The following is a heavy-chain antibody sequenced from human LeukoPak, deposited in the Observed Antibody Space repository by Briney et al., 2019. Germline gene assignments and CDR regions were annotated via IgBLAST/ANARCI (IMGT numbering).Heavy chain of an antibody. CDR3: ARDSGAGRGLYYFDY. Sequence: GASVKVSCKASGYTFTSYYMHWVRQAPGQGLEWMGIINPSGGSTSYAQKFQGRVTMTRDTSTSTVYMELSSLRSEDTAVYYCARDSGAGRGLYYFDYWGQGTLVTVSS. J-gene: IGHJ4*02. CDR2: INPSGGST. V-gene: IGHV1-46*01. D-gene: IGHD3-10*01. CDR1: GYTFTSYY.